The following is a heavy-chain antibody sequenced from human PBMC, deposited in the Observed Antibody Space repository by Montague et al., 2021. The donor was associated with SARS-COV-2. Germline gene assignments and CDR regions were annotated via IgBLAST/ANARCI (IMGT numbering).Heavy chain of an antibody. Sequence: SETLSLTCTVSGGSVNSGGYYWSWIRQPPGKGLEWIGNIYYSGTTNYNPSLKSRVTISVYTSKNPFSLKLSSVTAADRAVYYCATYGSGTKADAFDIWGQGTLVTVSS. CDR1: GGSVNSGGYY. V-gene: IGHV4-61*08. D-gene: IGHD3-10*01. CDR2: IYYSGTT. CDR3: ATYGSGTKADAFDI. J-gene: IGHJ3*02.